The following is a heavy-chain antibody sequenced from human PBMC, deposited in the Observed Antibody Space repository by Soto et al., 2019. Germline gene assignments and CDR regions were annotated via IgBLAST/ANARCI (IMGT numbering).Heavy chain of an antibody. Sequence: VQLVESGGGVVQPGRSLRLSCAASGFTFSDYAMHWVRQAPGKGLEWVAVVSHDGRNTHYADSVKGRFTISRDSSKNTGSLEMNSLRAKDTAVYYCAKGGRQWLVTSDFNYWGQGALVTVSS. J-gene: IGHJ4*02. CDR1: GFTFSDYA. CDR3: AKGGRQWLVTSDFNY. D-gene: IGHD6-19*01. CDR2: VSHDGRNT. V-gene: IGHV3-30*18.